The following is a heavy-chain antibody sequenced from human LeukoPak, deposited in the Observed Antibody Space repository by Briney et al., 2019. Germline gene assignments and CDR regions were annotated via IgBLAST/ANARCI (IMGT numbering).Heavy chain of an antibody. CDR3: ARDAYTTTSNWLDP. Sequence: GGSLRLSCEASGFTLNKYWMHWVRQAPGKGLVWVSRITGDGSDIAYADSVKGRFTVSRDDAKNTLFLQMTSLRVEDTPIYYCARDAYTTTSNWLDPWGQGTLVTVSS. J-gene: IGHJ5*02. D-gene: IGHD4-17*01. V-gene: IGHV3-74*01. CDR2: ITGDGSDI. CDR1: GFTLNKYW.